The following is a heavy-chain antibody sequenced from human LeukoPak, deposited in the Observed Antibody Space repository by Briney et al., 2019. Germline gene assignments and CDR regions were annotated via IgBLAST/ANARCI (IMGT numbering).Heavy chain of an antibody. J-gene: IGHJ4*02. D-gene: IGHD6-19*01. CDR2: ISSSTATI. CDR3: AKDEVFSSAWYFDY. CDR1: GFTFSTYA. V-gene: IGHV3-48*01. Sequence: PGGSLRLSCAASGFTFSTYAMSWVRQAPGKGLEWVSYISSSTATIYYADSVKGRFTISRDNSKNTLYLQMNSLRAEDTAVYYCAKDEVFSSAWYFDYWGQGTLVTVSS.